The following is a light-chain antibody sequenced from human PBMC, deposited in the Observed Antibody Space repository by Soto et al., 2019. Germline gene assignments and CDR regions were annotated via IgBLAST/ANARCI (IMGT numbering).Light chain of an antibody. V-gene: IGKV1-5*01. CDR1: QSINTW. J-gene: IGKJ2*01. CDR3: LQYHSYRYT. CDR2: DAS. Sequence: DIQMTQSPSTLSASVGDRVIITCRASQSINTWLAWYQQKPGKAPNLLIYDASNLQSGVPLRFSGSGSGTEFTLTISSLQPDDFATYYCLQYHSYRYTFGQGTRLEIK.